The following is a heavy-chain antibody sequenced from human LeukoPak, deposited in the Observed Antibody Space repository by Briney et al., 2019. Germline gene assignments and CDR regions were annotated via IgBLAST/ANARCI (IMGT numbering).Heavy chain of an antibody. Sequence: PGGSLRLSCAATGFAFSNYAMSLVRQARGKGLEWVSGIGGSGGSTHLADSVKGRFTISRDNSKNTVYLQIRSLRAEDTAVHYCAKDRGDHHSGNENYFDRWGQGTQVTVSS. CDR1: GFAFSNYA. V-gene: IGHV3-23*01. CDR2: IGGSGGST. D-gene: IGHD1-7*01. J-gene: IGHJ5*02. CDR3: AKDRGDHHSGNENYFDR.